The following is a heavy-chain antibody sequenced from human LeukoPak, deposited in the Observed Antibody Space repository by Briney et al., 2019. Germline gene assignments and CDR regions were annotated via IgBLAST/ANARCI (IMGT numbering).Heavy chain of an antibody. CDR1: GGTFSSYT. V-gene: IGHV1-69*02. CDR2: IIPILGIA. D-gene: IGHD3-22*01. CDR3: ARDSSGYYQGY. J-gene: IGHJ4*02. Sequence: SVKVSCKASGGTFSSYTISWVRQAPGQGLEWMGRIIPILGIANYAQRFQGRVTITADKSTSTAYMELSSLRSEDTAVYYCARDSSGYYQGYWGQGTLVTVSS.